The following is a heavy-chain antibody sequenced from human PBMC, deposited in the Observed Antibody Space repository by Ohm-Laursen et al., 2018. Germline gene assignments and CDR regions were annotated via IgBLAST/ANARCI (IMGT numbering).Heavy chain of an antibody. D-gene: IGHD3-10*01. V-gene: IGHV1-46*01. CDR2: INPSGGST. CDR3: ASSPWFGELLYAFDI. CDR1: GYTFTGYY. Sequence: ASVKVSCKASGYTFTGYYMHWVRQAPGQGLEWMGIINPSGGSTSYAQKFQGRVTMTRDTSTSTVYMELSSLRSEDTAVYYCASSPWFGELLYAFDIWGQGTMVTVSS. J-gene: IGHJ3*02.